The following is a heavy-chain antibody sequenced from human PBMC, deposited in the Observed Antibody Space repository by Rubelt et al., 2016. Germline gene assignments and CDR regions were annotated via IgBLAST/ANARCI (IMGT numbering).Heavy chain of an antibody. D-gene: IGHD2-21*02. Sequence: LQESGPGLVKPSETLSLTCTLSGGSISTYYCSWIRQPAGKGLEWIGRISTSGSTNYNPSLKSRVTISVDTSKNQFSLKLSSVTAADTAVYYCAREVYCGGDCYSEDAFDIWGQGTMVTVSS. CDR2: ISTSGST. CDR1: GGSISTYY. V-gene: IGHV4-4*07. J-gene: IGHJ3*02. CDR3: AREVYCGGDCYSEDAFDI.